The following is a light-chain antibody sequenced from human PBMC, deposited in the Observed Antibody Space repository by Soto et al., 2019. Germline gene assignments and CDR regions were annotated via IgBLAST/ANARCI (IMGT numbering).Light chain of an antibody. CDR1: QSISSW. V-gene: IGKV1-5*03. CDR3: QQYNSYSPET. J-gene: IGKJ1*01. Sequence: DILMTQSPSTLSASVGDRVTITCRASQSISSWLAWYQQKLGKAPKLLIYKASSLESGVPSRFSGSGAGTEFTITISRLQPDDFATYYCQQYNSYSPETFGQGTKVEIK. CDR2: KAS.